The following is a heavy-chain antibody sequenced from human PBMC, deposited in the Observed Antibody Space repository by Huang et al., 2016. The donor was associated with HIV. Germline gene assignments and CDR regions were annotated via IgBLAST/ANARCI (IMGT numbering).Heavy chain of an antibody. J-gene: IGHJ4*02. Sequence: QLQLQESGPGLVKPSETLSLTCTVSGGSIRSDNYYWGWIRQPPGKGLEWIGSIYYSGSTHYHPSLKSRVTITVDTSKNQFSLKMRSVTAADTAVYYCARLPGSITMIRGVITDPYWGQGTLVTVSS. CDR3: ARLPGSITMIRGVITDPY. V-gene: IGHV4-39*01. CDR1: GGSIRSDNYY. D-gene: IGHD3-10*01. CDR2: IYYSGST.